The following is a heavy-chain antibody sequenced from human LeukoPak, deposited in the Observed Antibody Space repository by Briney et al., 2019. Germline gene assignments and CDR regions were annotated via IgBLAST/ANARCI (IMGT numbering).Heavy chain of an antibody. CDR2: ISSSSSYI. D-gene: IGHD3-9*01. CDR3: ARTADILTGFGSDY. J-gene: IGHJ4*02. Sequence: GGSLRLSCAASGFTFSSYSMNWVRQAPGKGLEWVSSISSSSSYIYYADSVKGRFTISRDNAKNSLYLQMNSLRAEDTAVYYCARTADILTGFGSDYWGQGTLVTVSS. CDR1: GFTFSSYS. V-gene: IGHV3-21*01.